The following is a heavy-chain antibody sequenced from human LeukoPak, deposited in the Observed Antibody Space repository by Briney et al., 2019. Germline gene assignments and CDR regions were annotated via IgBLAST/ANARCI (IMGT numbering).Heavy chain of an antibody. J-gene: IGHJ4*02. CDR2: ISGSGGST. CDR3: ARDSRRRIAAAGTFPLLNY. V-gene: IGHV3-23*01. D-gene: IGHD6-13*01. Sequence: GGSLRLSCAASGFTFSSYAMSWVRQAPGKGLEWVSAISGSGGSTYYADSVKGRFTISRDNSKNTLYLQMNSLRAEDTAVYYCARDSRRRIAAAGTFPLLNYWGQGTLVTVSS. CDR1: GFTFSSYA.